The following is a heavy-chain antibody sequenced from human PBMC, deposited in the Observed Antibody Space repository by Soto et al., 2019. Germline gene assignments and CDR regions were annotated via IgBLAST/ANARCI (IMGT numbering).Heavy chain of an antibody. CDR1: GYTFTAYY. D-gene: IGHD4-17*01. V-gene: IGHV1-2*04. J-gene: IGHJ4*02. CDR2: INPNSGGT. CDR3: ATLTTGVDN. Sequence: QVQLVQSGAEVKKPGASVKVSCKASGYTFTAYYMYWVRQAPGQGLEWMGWINPNSGGTKYEQKFQGWVTMTRDTSISTAYMELSSLKFDDTAVYYCATLTTGVDNWGQGTLVTVSS.